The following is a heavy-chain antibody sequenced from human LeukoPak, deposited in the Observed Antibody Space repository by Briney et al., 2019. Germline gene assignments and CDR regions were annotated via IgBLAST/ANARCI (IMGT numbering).Heavy chain of an antibody. CDR1: GFSFSDSS. CDR3: ARDGVFRSSAPDY. D-gene: IGHD6-6*01. J-gene: IGHJ4*02. CDR2: IKQDGSEK. V-gene: IGHV3-7*01. Sequence: GGSLRLSCAASGFSFSDSSMSWVRQAPGKGLEWVANIKQDGSEKYYVDSVKGRFTISRDNAKNSLYLQMNSLRAEDTAVYYCARDGVFRSSAPDYWGQGTLVTVSS.